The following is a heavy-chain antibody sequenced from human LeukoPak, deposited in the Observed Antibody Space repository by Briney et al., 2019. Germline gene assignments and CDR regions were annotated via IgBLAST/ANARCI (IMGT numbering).Heavy chain of an antibody. CDR3: ARTYYDFWSGYYPLDY. Sequence: PGRSLRLSCAASAFTFSSYAMHWVRQAPGKGLEWVAVISYDGSNKYYEDYVKGRFTISRENSQNTLYLQMNSLRAEDTTVYYCARTYYDFWSGYYPLDYWGQGTLVTVSS. D-gene: IGHD3-3*01. V-gene: IGHV3-30*08. CDR1: AFTFSSYA. J-gene: IGHJ4*02. CDR2: ISYDGSNK.